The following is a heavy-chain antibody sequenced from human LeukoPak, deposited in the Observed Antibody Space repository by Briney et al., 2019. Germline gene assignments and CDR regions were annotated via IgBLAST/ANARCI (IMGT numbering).Heavy chain of an antibody. CDR2: ISWNSGSI. CDR3: AKDSHGYNSVIDH. CDR1: GFTFDDYA. Sequence: GGSLRLSCAASGFTFDDYAMHWARQAPGKGLEWVSGISWNSGSIGYADSVKGRFTISRDNAKNSLYLQMNSLRAEDTALYYCAKDSHGYNSVIDHWGQGTLVTVSS. J-gene: IGHJ4*02. V-gene: IGHV3-9*01. D-gene: IGHD5-24*01.